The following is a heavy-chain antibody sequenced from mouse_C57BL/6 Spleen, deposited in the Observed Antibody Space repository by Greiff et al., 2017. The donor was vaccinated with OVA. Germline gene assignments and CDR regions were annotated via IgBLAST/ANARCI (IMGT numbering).Heavy chain of an antibody. CDR2: IYPGSGST. D-gene: IGHD1-1*01. J-gene: IGHJ2*01. CDR3: ARSIYYYGSSYFDC. CDR1: GYTFTSYW. Sequence: VQLQQPGAELVKPGASVKMSCKASGYTFTSYWITWVKQRPGQGLEWIGDIYPGSGSTNYNEKFKSKATLTVDTSSSTAYMQLSSLTSEDSAVYYCARSIYYYGSSYFDCWGQGTTLTVSS. V-gene: IGHV1-55*01.